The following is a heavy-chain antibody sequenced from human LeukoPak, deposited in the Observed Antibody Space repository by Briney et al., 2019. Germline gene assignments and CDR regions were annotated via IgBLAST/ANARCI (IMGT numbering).Heavy chain of an antibody. Sequence: QLGGSLRLSCAASGFTFNSCAMSWVRQAPGKGLEWVSAISGSRISTYYADSVKGRFTISRDNSKNTLYLQMNSLRAEDTAVYYCVKDWSHGSGYLERFDYWGQGTLVTVSS. V-gene: IGHV3-23*01. J-gene: IGHJ4*02. CDR1: GFTFNSCA. CDR3: VKDWSHGSGYLERFDY. D-gene: IGHD3-22*01. CDR2: ISGSRIST.